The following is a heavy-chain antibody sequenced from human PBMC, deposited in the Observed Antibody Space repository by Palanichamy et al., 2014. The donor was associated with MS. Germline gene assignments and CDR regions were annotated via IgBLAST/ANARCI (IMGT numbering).Heavy chain of an antibody. J-gene: IGHJ4*02. Sequence: QPQLVESGGDVVQPGRSLRLSCVASGFTFSSYGMHWVRQAPGKGLEWVAFISHDGGKKYYADSVKGRFTISRDDSKDTLDLHMTSLRTEDTAVYYCAKDWWRELDSAIFDSWGQGTRVTVSS. V-gene: IGHV3-30*18. CDR2: ISHDGGKK. D-gene: IGHD5/OR15-5a*01. CDR3: AKDWWRELDSAIFDS. CDR1: GFTFSSYG.